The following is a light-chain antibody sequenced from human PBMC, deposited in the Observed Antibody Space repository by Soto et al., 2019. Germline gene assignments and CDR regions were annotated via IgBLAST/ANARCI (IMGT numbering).Light chain of an antibody. CDR1: QSVSSN. V-gene: IGKV3-15*01. Sequence: EIVMTQSPDTLSVSPGERATLSCRASQSVSSNLAWYQQKPGQAPRLPIFGASTRATGIPARFSGSGSGTEFTLTISSLQSEDFAFYHCQQYNNWPYTFGQGTTLEIK. CDR2: GAS. CDR3: QQYNNWPYT. J-gene: IGKJ2*01.